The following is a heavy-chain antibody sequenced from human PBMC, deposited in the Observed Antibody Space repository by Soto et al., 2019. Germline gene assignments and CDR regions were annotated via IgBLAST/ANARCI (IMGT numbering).Heavy chain of an antibody. D-gene: IGHD5-12*01. V-gene: IGHV4-31*03. J-gene: IGHJ4*02. Sequence: PSDTLSLTCTVSGVSISSGGYFWNLIRQHPGKGLEWIGYIYYSGGTYYNPSLKSRVTISVDTSKNQFSLKLSSVTAADTAVYYCARGEYSDSALAPFDCWGQGTLFTVSS. CDR2: IYYSGGT. CDR1: GVSISSGGYF. CDR3: ARGEYSDSALAPFDC.